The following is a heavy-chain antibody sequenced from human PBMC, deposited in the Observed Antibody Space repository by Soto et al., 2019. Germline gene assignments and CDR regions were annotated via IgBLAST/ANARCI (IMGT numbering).Heavy chain of an antibody. J-gene: IGHJ6*02. Sequence: SVQVSCRASGGPYISFAISWVRQPAAQGVDGIGGIIPVFGTATYAQKFKGRFTITAEESTSTSYMELSSLTSEDTAVYYCARFLGGAGSYDGGQNYNYYSGMDVWGQGTTVTVSS. CDR2: IIPVFGTA. CDR1: GGPYISFA. D-gene: IGHD3-10*01. V-gene: IGHV1-69*13. CDR3: ARFLGGAGSYDGGQNYNYYSGMDV.